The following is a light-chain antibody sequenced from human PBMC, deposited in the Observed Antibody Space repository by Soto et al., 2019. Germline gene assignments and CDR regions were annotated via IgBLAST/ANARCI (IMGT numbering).Light chain of an antibody. CDR2: DVS. V-gene: IGLV2-14*01. CDR1: SSDXGGYNY. J-gene: IGLJ1*01. Sequence: QSVLTQPASVSGSPGQSITISCTGTSSDXGGYNYVSWYQQHPGKATKLMIYDVSNRPSGVSNRFSGSKSGNTAPLTISGLQAEDEADYYCSSYTSSSTHYVFGTGTKVTVL. CDR3: SSYTSSSTHYV.